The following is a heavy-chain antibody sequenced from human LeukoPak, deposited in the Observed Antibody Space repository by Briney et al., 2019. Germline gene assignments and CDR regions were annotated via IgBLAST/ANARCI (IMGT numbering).Heavy chain of an antibody. J-gene: IGHJ4*02. V-gene: IGHV3-30-3*01. CDR3: ARAFGLWLHYFDY. CDR1: GFTFSSYA. CDR2: ISYDGSNK. Sequence: GGSLRLSCAASGFTFSSYAMHWGRQAPGKGLEWVAVISYDGSNKYYADSVKGRFTISRDNSKNTLYLQMNSLRAEDTAVYYCARAFGLWLHYFDYWGQGTLVTVSS. D-gene: IGHD5-18*01.